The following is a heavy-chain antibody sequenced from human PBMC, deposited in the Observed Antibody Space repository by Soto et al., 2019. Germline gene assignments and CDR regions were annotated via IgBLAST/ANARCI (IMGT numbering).Heavy chain of an antibody. J-gene: IGHJ6*02. CDR1: GFSFSNYG. Sequence: PGGSLRLSCAASGFSFSNYGMHWVRQAPGKGLEWVAGISYDGSDKYSADSVKGRFSISRDNSKNTLYLQMNSLRVEDTAVYYCARDMEQLAVYYYYGLDVWGQGTTVTVSS. CDR3: ARDMEQLAVYYYYGLDV. V-gene: IGHV3-33*01. CDR2: ISYDGSDK. D-gene: IGHD6-13*01.